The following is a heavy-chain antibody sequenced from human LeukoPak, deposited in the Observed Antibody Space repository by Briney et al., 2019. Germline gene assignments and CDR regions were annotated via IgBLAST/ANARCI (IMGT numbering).Heavy chain of an antibody. CDR3: ARETPGGITGTTLGY. CDR1: GGTFSSYA. V-gene: IGHV1-69*05. D-gene: IGHD1-20*01. Sequence: SVKVSCKASGGTFSSYAISWVRQAPGQGLEWMGGIIPIFGTANSAQKFQGRVTITTDESTSAAYMELSRLRSEDTAVYYCARETPGGITGTTLGYWGQGTLVTVSS. J-gene: IGHJ4*02. CDR2: IIPIFGTA.